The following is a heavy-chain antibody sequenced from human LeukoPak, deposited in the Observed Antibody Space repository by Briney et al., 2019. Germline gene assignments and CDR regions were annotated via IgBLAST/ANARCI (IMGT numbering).Heavy chain of an antibody. CDR3: AREYYYDRFNWFDP. D-gene: IGHD3-22*01. J-gene: IGHJ5*02. CDR2: IGAYNGNT. CDR1: GYTFTSYG. V-gene: IGHV1-18*01. Sequence: ASVKVSCKASGYTFTSYGISWVRQAPGQGLEWMGWIGAYNGNTNYAQKLQGRVTMTTDTSTSTAYMELRSLRSDDTAVYYCAREYYYDRFNWFDPWGQGTLVTVSS.